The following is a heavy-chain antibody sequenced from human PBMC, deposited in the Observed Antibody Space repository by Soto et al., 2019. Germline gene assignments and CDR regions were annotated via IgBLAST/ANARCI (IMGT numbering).Heavy chain of an antibody. Sequence: QVRLEQSGPEVKKPGASMKVSCKASGYTFSNYGITWVRQAPGQGLEWMGWVSAYNRNTNYAQKFEDRATMTTDTPTGTAYMELRTLRSADTAVYFCARDRQWAPLPSWGQGTPVTVSS. J-gene: IGHJ5*02. CDR2: VSAYNRNT. D-gene: IGHD2-8*01. CDR3: ARDRQWAPLPS. V-gene: IGHV1-18*04. CDR1: GYTFSNYG.